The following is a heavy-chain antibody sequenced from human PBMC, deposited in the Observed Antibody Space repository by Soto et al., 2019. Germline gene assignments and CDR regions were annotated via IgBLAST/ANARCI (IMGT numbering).Heavy chain of an antibody. CDR1: GYSFTSYW. D-gene: IGHD3-3*01. V-gene: IGHV5-51*01. CDR3: ARINYDFWSGYRPFDY. J-gene: IGHJ4*02. Sequence: PGESLKISCKGSGYSFTSYWLGWVRQMPGKGLEWMGIIYPGDSDTRYSPSFQGQVTISADKSISTAYLQWSSLKASDTAMYYCARINYDFWSGYRPFDYRGQGTLVTVSS. CDR2: IYPGDSDT.